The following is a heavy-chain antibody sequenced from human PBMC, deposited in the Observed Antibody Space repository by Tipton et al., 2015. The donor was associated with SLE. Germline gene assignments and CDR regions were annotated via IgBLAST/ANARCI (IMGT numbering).Heavy chain of an antibody. J-gene: IGHJ4*02. D-gene: IGHD6-13*01. CDR1: GFTFNNFW. Sequence: SLRLSCAASGFTFNNFWMHWVRQGPGKGLVWVSRINSEGTRTDYADSVKGRFTISRDNSKNTLYLQMTSLTAEDTALYYCAKDHRPISSWPHYFDYWGRDPWSPSPQ. CDR3: AKDHRPISSWPHYFDY. V-gene: IGHV3-74*01. CDR2: INSEGTRT.